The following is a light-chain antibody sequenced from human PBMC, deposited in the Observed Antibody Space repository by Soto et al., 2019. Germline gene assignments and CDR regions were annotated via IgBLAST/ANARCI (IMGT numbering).Light chain of an antibody. CDR3: QTWGTGIHVV. Sequence: QPVLTQSPSASASLGASVKLTCTLSSGHSSYAIAWHQQQPEKGPRYLMKLNSDGSHSKGDGIPDRFSGSSSGAERYLTIPSLQSEDEADYYCQTWGTGIHVVFGGGTKLTVL. V-gene: IGLV4-69*01. CDR2: LNSDGSH. CDR1: SGHSSYA. J-gene: IGLJ2*01.